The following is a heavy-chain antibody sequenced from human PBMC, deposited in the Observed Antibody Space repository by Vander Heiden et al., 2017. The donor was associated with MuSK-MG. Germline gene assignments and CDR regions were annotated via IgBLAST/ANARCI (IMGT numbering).Heavy chain of an antibody. J-gene: IGHJ6*03. V-gene: IGHV4-31*03. CDR3: ARPSVGHNFGGDYMDV. D-gene: IGHD3-3*01. CDR1: GGSISSGGYY. CDR2: SYYSGTT. Sequence: QVQLQESGPGLVKPSQTLSLTCTVSGGSISSGGYYWSWIRQHPEKGLEWIGYSYYSGTTYYNPSLKSRLTMSLNPSKNQFSLKLTSVTAADTAVYYCARPSVGHNFGGDYMDVWGKGTTVTVSS.